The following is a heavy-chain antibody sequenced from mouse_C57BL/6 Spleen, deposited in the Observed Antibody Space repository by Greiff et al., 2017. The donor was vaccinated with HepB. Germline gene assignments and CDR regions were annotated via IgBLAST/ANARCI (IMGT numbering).Heavy chain of an antibody. V-gene: IGHV5-4*01. CDR3: ARDEGYDGYYYAMDY. J-gene: IGHJ4*01. CDR2: ISDGGSYT. CDR1: GFTFSSYA. D-gene: IGHD2-3*01. Sequence: EVKLVESGGGLVKPGGSLKLSCAASGFTFSSYAMSWVRQTPEKRLEWVATISDGGSYTYYPDNVKGRLTISRDNAKNNLYLQLSHLKSEDTAMYYCARDEGYDGYYYAMDYWGQGTSVTVSS.